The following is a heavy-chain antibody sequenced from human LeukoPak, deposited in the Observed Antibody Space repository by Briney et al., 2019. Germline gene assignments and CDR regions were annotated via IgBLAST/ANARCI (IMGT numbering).Heavy chain of an antibody. J-gene: IGHJ4*02. V-gene: IGHV3-23*01. CDR1: GFTFSSYA. D-gene: IGHD4-17*01. CDR3: AKGFGTVTTLRVMLYFDY. CDR2: ISGRGGST. Sequence: QPGGSLRLSCAASGFTFSSYAMNWVRQAPGKGLEWVSAISGRGGSTYYADSVKGRYTISRDNSKNTLYLQMNSLRAEDTAVYYCAKGFGTVTTLRVMLYFDYWGQGTLVTVSS.